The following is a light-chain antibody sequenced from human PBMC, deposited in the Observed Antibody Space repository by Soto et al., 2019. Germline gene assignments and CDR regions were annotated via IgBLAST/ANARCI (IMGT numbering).Light chain of an antibody. Sequence: EIVLTQSPATLSLSPGERATLSCRASQSVSSYLAWYQQRPGQAPRLLISEASNRATGIPARFSGSGSGTDFTLTISRLEPEDFAVYYCQQYGSSGTFGQGTKVDIK. J-gene: IGKJ1*01. V-gene: IGKV3-11*01. CDR1: QSVSSY. CDR2: EAS. CDR3: QQYGSSGT.